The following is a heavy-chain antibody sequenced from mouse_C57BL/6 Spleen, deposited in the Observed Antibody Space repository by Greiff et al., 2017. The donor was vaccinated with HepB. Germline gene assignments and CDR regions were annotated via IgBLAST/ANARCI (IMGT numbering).Heavy chain of an antibody. CDR3: ARTVYFDY. J-gene: IGHJ2*01. CDR1: GYAFTNYL. Sequence: VQLQQSGPELVKPGASVKISCKASGYAFTNYLIEWVKQRPGQGLEWIGVINPGSGGTNYNEKFKGKATLTADKSSSTAYMQLSSLTSEDSAVYFCARTVYFDYWGQGTTLTVSS. V-gene: IGHV1-54*01. CDR2: INPGSGGT. D-gene: IGHD1-1*01.